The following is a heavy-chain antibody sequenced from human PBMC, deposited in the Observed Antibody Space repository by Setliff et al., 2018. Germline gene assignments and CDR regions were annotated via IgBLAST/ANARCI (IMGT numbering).Heavy chain of an antibody. J-gene: IGHJ3*01. D-gene: IGHD3-16*01. CDR1: GYAFTDNY. Sequence: ASVKVSCKTSGYAFTDNYIHWVRQAPGQGLEWMGLINPKTGGTNLAQKFQGWVSMTSDTSITTAYMELSRLTSYDMAVYFCARSDHLVVDGFDVWGQGTMVTVS. CDR3: ARSDHLVVDGFDV. V-gene: IGHV1-2*04. CDR2: INPKTGGT.